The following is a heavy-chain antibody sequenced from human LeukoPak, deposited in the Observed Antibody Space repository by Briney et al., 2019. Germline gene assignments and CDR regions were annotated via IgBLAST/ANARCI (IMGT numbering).Heavy chain of an antibody. V-gene: IGHV3-23*01. J-gene: IGHJ4*02. D-gene: IGHD4-17*01. CDR1: GFTFSNYP. CDR2: ISGSGGNT. CDR3: ARERVTTTSFDY. Sequence: GGSLRLSCAASGFTFSNYPMSWVRQAPGKGLEWVSLISGSGGNTYYVDPVKGRFTISRDNSKNTLYLQLNSLRADDTAVYYCARERVTTTSFDYWGQGTLVTVSS.